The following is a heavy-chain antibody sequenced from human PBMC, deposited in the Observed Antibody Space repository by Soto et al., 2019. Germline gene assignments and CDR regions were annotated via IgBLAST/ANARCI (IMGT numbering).Heavy chain of an antibody. J-gene: IGHJ6*02. D-gene: IGHD3-3*01. V-gene: IGHV4-34*01. Sequence: SETLSLTCAVYGVSFSGYYWSWIRQPPGKGLEWIGEINHSGSTNYNPSLKSRVTISVDTSKNQFSLKLSSVTAADTAVYYCGASGPKYFAMDVWGQGTTVT. CDR2: INHSGST. CDR3: GASGPKYFAMDV. CDR1: GVSFSGYY.